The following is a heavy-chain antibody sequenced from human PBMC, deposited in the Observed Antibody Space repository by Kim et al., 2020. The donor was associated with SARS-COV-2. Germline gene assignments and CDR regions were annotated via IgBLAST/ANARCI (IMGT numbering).Heavy chain of an antibody. Sequence: GGSLRLSCAASGFTFSSYGMHWVRQAPGKGLEWVAVIWYDGSNKYYADSVKGRFTISRDNSKNTLYLQMNSLRAEDTAVYYCARDAAAAGTAGGEYFQHWGQGTLVTVSS. CDR3: ARDAAAAGTAGGEYFQH. J-gene: IGHJ1*01. V-gene: IGHV3-33*01. CDR2: IWYDGSNK. D-gene: IGHD6-13*01. CDR1: GFTFSSYG.